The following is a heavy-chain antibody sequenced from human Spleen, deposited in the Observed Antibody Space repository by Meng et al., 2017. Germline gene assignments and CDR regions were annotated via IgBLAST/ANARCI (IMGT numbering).Heavy chain of an antibody. CDR3: ARDPDDSDYGDAPYAFDI. D-gene: IGHD4-17*01. V-gene: IGHV3-20*04. CDR2: INWNGGST. J-gene: IGHJ3*02. Sequence: GESLKISCAASGFTFDDYGMSWVRQAPGKGLEWVSGINWNGGSTGYADSVKGRFTISRDNAKNSLYLQMNSLRAEDTALYYCARDPDDSDYGDAPYAFDIWGQGTMVTVSS. CDR1: GFTFDDYG.